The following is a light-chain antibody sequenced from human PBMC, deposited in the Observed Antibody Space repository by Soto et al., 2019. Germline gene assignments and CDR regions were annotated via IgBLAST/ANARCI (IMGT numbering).Light chain of an antibody. J-gene: IGKJ5*01. Sequence: EIVMTQSPATLSVSPGERATLSCRASQSVSTNLAWYQQRPGQAPRLLIYGASTRATGIPARFSGSGSGTEFTLTISSLQSEDFAVYHCQQYNNWPPLTFGQGTRLEIK. V-gene: IGKV3-15*01. CDR2: GAS. CDR3: QQYNNWPPLT. CDR1: QSVSTN.